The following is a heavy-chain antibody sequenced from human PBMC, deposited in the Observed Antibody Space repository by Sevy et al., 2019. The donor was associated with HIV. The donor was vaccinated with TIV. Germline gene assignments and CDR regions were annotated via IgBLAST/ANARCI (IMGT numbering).Heavy chain of an antibody. J-gene: IGHJ6*02. CDR3: ARPLMAGHYYYYGMDV. CDR1: GYSFTSYW. CDR2: IYPGDSDT. D-gene: IGHD6-19*01. V-gene: IGHV5-51*01. Sequence: GESLKISCKGSGYSFTSYWIGWVRQMPGKGLEWMGIIYPGDSDTRDSPSFQGQVTISADKSISTAYLQWSSLKASDTAMYYCARPLMAGHYYYYGMDVWGQGTTVTVSS.